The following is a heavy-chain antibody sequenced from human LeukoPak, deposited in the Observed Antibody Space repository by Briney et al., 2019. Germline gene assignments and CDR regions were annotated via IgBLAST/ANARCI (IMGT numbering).Heavy chain of an antibody. D-gene: IGHD3-9*01. CDR1: GFTFSSYS. CDR3: AREMDDILTGYGLDY. J-gene: IGHJ4*02. V-gene: IGHV3-21*01. CDR2: ISSTGSYI. Sequence: GGSLRLSCAASGFTFSSYSMNCVRQAPGKGLEWVSSISSTGSYIFYADSVKGRFTISRDNAKNSLYLQMNSLRAEDTAVYYCAREMDDILTGYGLDYWGQGTLVTVSS.